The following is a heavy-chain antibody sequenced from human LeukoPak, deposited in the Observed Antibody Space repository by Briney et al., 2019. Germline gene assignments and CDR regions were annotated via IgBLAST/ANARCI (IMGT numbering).Heavy chain of an antibody. CDR3: ARDRDYYDSSGYWGTDY. Sequence: GGSLRLSCAASGFTFSSYGMHWVRQAPGKGLEWVAFIRYDGSNKYYADSVKGRFTISRDNSKNTLYLQMNSLRAEDTAVYYCARDRDYYDSSGYWGTDYWGQGTLVTVSS. CDR1: GFTFSSYG. D-gene: IGHD3-22*01. V-gene: IGHV3-30*02. J-gene: IGHJ4*02. CDR2: IRYDGSNK.